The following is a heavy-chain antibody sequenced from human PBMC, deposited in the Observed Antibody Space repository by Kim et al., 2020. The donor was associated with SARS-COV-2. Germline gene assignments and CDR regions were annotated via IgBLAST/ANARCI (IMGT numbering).Heavy chain of an antibody. D-gene: IGHD3-10*01. V-gene: IGHV4-31*03. CDR2: IYYSGST. Sequence: SETLSLTCTVSGGSISSGGYYWSWIRQHPGKGLEWIGYIYYSGSTYYNPSLKSRVTISVDTSKNQFSLKLSSVTAADTAVYYCARDSPWSFGDFWYFDLWGRGTLVTVSS. J-gene: IGHJ2*01. CDR3: ARDSPWSFGDFWYFDL. CDR1: GGSISSGGYY.